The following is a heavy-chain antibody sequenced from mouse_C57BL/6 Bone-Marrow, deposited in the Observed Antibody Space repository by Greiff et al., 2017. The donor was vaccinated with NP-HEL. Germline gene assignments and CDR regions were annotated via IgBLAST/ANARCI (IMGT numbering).Heavy chain of an antibody. V-gene: IGHV5-12*01. CDR3: ARQGFISYFDY. CDR2: ISNGGGST. J-gene: IGHJ2*01. CDR1: GFTFSDYY. D-gene: IGHD1-1*01. Sequence: VMLVESGGGLVQPGGSLKLSCAASGFTFSDYYMYWVRQTPEKRLEWVAYISNGGGSTYYPDTVKGRFTISRNNAKNTLYLQMSRLKSEDTAMYYCARQGFISYFDYWGQGTTLTVSS.